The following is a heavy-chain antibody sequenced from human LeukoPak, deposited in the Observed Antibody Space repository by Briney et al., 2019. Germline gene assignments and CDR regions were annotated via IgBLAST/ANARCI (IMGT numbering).Heavy chain of an antibody. D-gene: IGHD2-8*01. CDR3: ARHGHCTNGVCYSNYYYYMDV. CDR2: IYPDDSDT. Sequence: GESLKISCQGSGYSFTSYWIGWVRQMPGKGLEWMGIIYPDDSDTRYNPPFEGQVIISVDKSTSTAYLQWSSLKASDTATYYCARHGHCTNGVCYSNYYYYMDVWGKGTTVTVSS. V-gene: IGHV5-51*01. J-gene: IGHJ6*03. CDR1: GYSFTSYW.